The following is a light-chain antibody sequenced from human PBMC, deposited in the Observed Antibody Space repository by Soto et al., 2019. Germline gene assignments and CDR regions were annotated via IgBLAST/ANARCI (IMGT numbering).Light chain of an antibody. V-gene: IGKV3-20*01. CDR3: QQYDNLPLT. J-gene: IGKJ3*01. CDR1: QSVSSSY. Sequence: EIVLTQSPGTLSLSPGERATLSCRASQSVSSSYLAWYQQKPGQAPRLLIYGASSRATGIPDRFSGRGSGTDFTLTISRLEPEDFAVYYCQQYDNLPLTFGPGTQVEIK. CDR2: GAS.